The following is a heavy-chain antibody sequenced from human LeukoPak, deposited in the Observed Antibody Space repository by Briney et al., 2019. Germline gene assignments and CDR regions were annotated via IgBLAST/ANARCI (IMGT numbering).Heavy chain of an antibody. Sequence: PGGSLRLSCAASGFTFDDYAMHWVRQAPGKGLEWVSGISWNSGSIGYADSVKGRFTISRDNAKNSLYLQMNSLRAEDMALYYCAKDNIPFRAMIPDSSGWYYFDYWGQGTLVTVSS. CDR2: ISWNSGSI. CDR1: GFTFDDYA. D-gene: IGHD6-19*01. V-gene: IGHV3-9*03. CDR3: AKDNIPFRAMIPDSSGWYYFDY. J-gene: IGHJ4*02.